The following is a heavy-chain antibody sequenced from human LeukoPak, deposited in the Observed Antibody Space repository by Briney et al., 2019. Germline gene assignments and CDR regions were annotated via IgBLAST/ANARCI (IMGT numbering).Heavy chain of an antibody. J-gene: IGHJ6*02. CDR2: FYSGGYT. CDR1: GFIFSSNY. D-gene: IGHD2-15*01. V-gene: IGHV3-53*01. CDR3: ARGRGLDV. Sequence: GGSLRLSCVASGFIFSSNYINWVRQAPGKGLEWVSVFYSGGYTHYADSMKGRFTISRDNSKNTVYLQMNSLRAEDTAVYFCARGRGLDVWGQGTTVTVSS.